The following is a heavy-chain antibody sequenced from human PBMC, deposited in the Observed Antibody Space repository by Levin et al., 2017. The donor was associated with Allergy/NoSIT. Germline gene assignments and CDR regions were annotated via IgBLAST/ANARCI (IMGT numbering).Heavy chain of an antibody. V-gene: IGHV3-13*04. CDR3: ARGSRGGYDSFYWYFDL. J-gene: IGHJ2*01. Sequence: GESLKISCAASGFTFSSYDMHWVRQATGKGLEWVSAIGTAGDTYYPGSVKGRFTIFRENAKNSLYLQMNSLRAGDTAVYYCARGSRGGYDSFYWYFDLWGRGTLVTVSS. CDR2: IGTAGDT. D-gene: IGHD5-12*01. CDR1: GFTFSSYD.